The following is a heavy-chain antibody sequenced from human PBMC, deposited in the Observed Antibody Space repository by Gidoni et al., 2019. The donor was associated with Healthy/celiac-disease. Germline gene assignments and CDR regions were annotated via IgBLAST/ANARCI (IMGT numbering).Heavy chain of an antibody. V-gene: IGHV1-18*01. CDR3: ARDRLIRYPRYYYGMDV. CDR2: ISAYNGNT. Sequence: QVQLVQSGAEVKKPGASVKVSCKASGYTFTSYGISWVRQAPGQGLEWMGWISAYNGNTNYAQKLQGRVTMTTDTSTSTAYMELRSLRSDDTAVYYCARDRLIRYPRYYYGMDVWGQGTTVTVSS. J-gene: IGHJ6*02. CDR1: GYTFTSYG. D-gene: IGHD1-1*01.